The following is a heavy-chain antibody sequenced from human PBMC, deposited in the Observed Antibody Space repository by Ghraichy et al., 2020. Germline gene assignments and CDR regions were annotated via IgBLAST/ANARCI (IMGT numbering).Heavy chain of an antibody. CDR3: AKEDIVVVVAAEDYFDY. CDR2: ISGSGGST. J-gene: IGHJ4*02. D-gene: IGHD2-15*01. V-gene: IGHV3-23*01. CDR1: GFTFSSYA. Sequence: LSLTCAASGFTFSSYAMSWVRQAPGKGLEWVSAISGSGGSTYYADSVKGRFTISRDNSKNTLYLQMNSLRAEDTAVYYCAKEDIVVVVAAEDYFDYWGQGTLVTVSS.